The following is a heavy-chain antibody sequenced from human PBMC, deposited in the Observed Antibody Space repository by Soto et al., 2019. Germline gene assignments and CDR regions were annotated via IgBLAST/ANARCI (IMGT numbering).Heavy chain of an antibody. CDR2: FDPEDGET. D-gene: IGHD3-3*01. CDR3: ATSITIFGVVIPFVY. J-gene: IGHJ4*02. Sequence: ASVKVSCKVSGYTLTELSMHWVRQAPGKGLEWMGGFDPEDGETIYAQKFQGRVTMTEDTSTDTAYMELSSLRSEDTAVYYCATSITIFGVVIPFVYWGQGPLLTVSS. V-gene: IGHV1-24*01. CDR1: GYTLTELS.